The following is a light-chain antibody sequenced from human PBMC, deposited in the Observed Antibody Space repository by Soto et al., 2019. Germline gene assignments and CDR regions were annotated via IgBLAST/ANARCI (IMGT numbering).Light chain of an antibody. J-gene: IGLJ2*01. Sequence: QSVLTQPASVSGSPGQSITISCTGTSSDVGSYNLVSWYQQHPGKAPKLMIYEVSKRPSGVSNRFSGSESGNTASLTISGLQAEDEADYYCCSYAGSSTFVVFGGGTKLTVL. CDR3: CSYAGSSTFVV. CDR1: SSDVGSYNL. CDR2: EVS. V-gene: IGLV2-23*02.